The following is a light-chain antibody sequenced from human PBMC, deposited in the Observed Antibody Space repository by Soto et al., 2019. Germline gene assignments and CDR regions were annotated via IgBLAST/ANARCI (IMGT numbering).Light chain of an antibody. CDR2: MAS. J-gene: IGKJ1*01. V-gene: IGKV1-5*03. CDR1: QSVSTW. CDR3: QQYNSHCPWT. Sequence: IQMTQSPSTLSASVGDRVTITCRASQSVSTWLAWYQQKPGKAPQVLISMASTLESGVPSRFSGSGSGTEFTLTTSSLQHDDFATDYCQQYNSHCPWTFGQGTKVDIK.